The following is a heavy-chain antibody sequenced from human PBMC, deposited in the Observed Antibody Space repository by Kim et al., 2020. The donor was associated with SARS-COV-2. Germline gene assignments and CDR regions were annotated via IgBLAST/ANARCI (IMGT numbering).Heavy chain of an antibody. V-gene: IGHV3-21*04. D-gene: IGHD3-22*01. Sequence: GGSLRLSCAASGFTFSSYSMNWVRQAPGKGLEWVSSISSSSSYIYYADSVKGRFTISRDNAKNSLYLQMNSLRAEDTAVYYCARSYYYDSSGYYYYGMDVWGQGTTVTVSS. CDR3: ARSYYYDSSGYYYYGMDV. J-gene: IGHJ6*02. CDR1: GFTFSSYS. CDR2: ISSSSSYI.